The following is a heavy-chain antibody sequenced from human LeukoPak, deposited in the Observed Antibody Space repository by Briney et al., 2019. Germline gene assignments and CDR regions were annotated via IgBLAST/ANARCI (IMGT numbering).Heavy chain of an antibody. V-gene: IGHV4-34*01. CDR1: GGSFSGYY. CDR3: ARGSTRADDY. CDR2: VYHDGTT. D-gene: IGHD2/OR15-2a*01. Sequence: PSETLSLTCAVYGGSFSGYYRSWIRQPPGKGLEWIGYVYHDGTTNYNPSLKSRVAISIDTSRNQLSLKLSSMTAADTAVYYCARGSTRADDYWGQGILVTVSS. J-gene: IGHJ4*02.